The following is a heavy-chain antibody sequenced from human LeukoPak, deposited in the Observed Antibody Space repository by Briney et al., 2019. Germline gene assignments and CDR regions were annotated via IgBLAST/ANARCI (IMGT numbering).Heavy chain of an antibody. CDR1: GFIFNLYN. D-gene: IGHD6-19*01. Sequence: GGSLRLSCAASGFIFNLYNMKWARQAPGKGLEWVSSISISSSYIYYTDSVKVRFTISRDNAKNSLYLQMNSLRAEDTAVYYCARDLDPWLYSSGWYWDYWGQGTLVTVSS. J-gene: IGHJ4*02. CDR3: ARDLDPWLYSSGWYWDY. V-gene: IGHV3-21*01. CDR2: ISISSSYI.